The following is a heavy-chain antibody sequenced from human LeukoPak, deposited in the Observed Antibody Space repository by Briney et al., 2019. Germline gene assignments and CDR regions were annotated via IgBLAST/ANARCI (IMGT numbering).Heavy chain of an antibody. CDR3: ARLCSSTSCYNPYY. D-gene: IGHD2-2*02. Sequence: GESLKTSFKGPGYSFTSYWIGWVRQMPGKGLEGMGIIYPGYTATRYSPSSPDQVTISDDRSISTAYLQWSSLKASDTAMCYCARLCSSTSCYNPYYWGQGTLVTVSS. V-gene: IGHV5-51*01. CDR1: GYSFTSYW. CDR2: IYPGYTAT. J-gene: IGHJ4*02.